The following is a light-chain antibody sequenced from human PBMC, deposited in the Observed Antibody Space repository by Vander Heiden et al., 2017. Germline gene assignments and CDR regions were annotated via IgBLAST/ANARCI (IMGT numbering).Light chain of an antibody. CDR2: RNN. V-gene: IGLV1-47*01. Sequence: QSVLTQPPSASGTPGQRVTISCSGSKSNIGSNYVYWYQQLPGTAPKLLIYRNNERPSGVPDRFSGSKSGTSASLAISGLRSEDEADYYCAAWDDSLSGRVFGGGTGLTVL. J-gene: IGLJ3*02. CDR3: AAWDDSLSGRV. CDR1: KSNIGSNY.